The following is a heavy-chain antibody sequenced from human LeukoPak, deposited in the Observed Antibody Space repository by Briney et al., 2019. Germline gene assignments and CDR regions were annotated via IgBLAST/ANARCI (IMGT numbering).Heavy chain of an antibody. CDR2: IYYRGST. V-gene: IGHV4-39*01. J-gene: IGHJ5*02. CDR3: AGGRDDYNLVRGDSWFDP. D-gene: IGHD5-24*01. Sequence: SETLSLTCTVSGGSISSTSYYWAWIRQPPGKGLEWIGNIYYRGSTYYNPSLKSRVTISVDTSKNQFSLQLSSVTAADTAVYYCAGGRDDYNLVRGDSWFDPWGQGTLVTVSS. CDR1: GGSISSTSYY.